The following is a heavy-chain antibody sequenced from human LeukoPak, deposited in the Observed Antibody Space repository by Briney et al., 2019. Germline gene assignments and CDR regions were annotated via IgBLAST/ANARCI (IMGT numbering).Heavy chain of an antibody. V-gene: IGHV1-18*01. D-gene: IGHD3-22*01. J-gene: IGHJ4*02. CDR2: ISAYNGNT. CDR1: GYTLTSYG. CDR3: ARESYDSSGYYYDTLFDY. Sequence: ASVKVSCKASGYTLTSYGISWVRQAPGQGLEWMGWISAYNGNTNYAQKLQGRVTMTRDTSTSTVYMELSSLRSEDTAVYYCARESYDSSGYYYDTLFDYWGQGTLVTVSS.